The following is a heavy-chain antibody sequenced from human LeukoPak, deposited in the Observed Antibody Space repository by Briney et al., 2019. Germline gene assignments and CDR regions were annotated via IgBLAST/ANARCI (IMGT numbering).Heavy chain of an antibody. CDR1: EFSVGSNY. CDR2: IYSGGST. J-gene: IGHJ4*02. V-gene: IGHV3-53*05. CDR3: ITNGGGDSGYGNFDY. Sequence: PGGSLRLSCAASEFSVGSNYMTWVRQAPGKGLEWVSLIYSGGSTYYADSVKGRFTISGDNARNSLYLQMNSLRAEDTALYYCITNGGGDSGYGNFDYWGQGTLVTVSS. D-gene: IGHD5-12*01.